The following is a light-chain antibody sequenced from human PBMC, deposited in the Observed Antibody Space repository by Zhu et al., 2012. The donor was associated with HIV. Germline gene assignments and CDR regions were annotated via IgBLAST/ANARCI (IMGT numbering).Light chain of an antibody. CDR1: ESVSSSF. V-gene: IGKV3-20*01. Sequence: EIVLTQSPGTLSLSPGESATLSCRASESVSSSFLAWYQQKPGQAPRLLIYGTSTRAIGIPDRFSGSGSGTDFSLTITSLEPEDFAVYYCHQYGSSPLTFGGGTK. CDR2: GTS. J-gene: IGKJ4*01. CDR3: HQYGSSPLT.